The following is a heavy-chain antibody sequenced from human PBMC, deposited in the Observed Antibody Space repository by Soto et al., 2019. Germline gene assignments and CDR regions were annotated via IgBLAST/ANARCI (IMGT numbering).Heavy chain of an antibody. Sequence: QVQLVESGGGVVQPGRSLRLSCAASGFTFSSYGMHWVRQAPGKGLEWVAVISYDGSNKYYANSVKGRFTITSDYSKNTLYLQMNSLRAEDTAVYYGAKEVVLVPAASAYYYYYGMDVWGQGTTVTVSS. D-gene: IGHD2-2*01. CDR3: AKEVVLVPAASAYYYYYGMDV. CDR1: GFTFSSYG. J-gene: IGHJ6*02. V-gene: IGHV3-30*18. CDR2: ISYDGSNK.